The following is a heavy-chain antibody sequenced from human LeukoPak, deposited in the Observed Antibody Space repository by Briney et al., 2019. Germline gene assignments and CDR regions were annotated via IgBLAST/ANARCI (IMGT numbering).Heavy chain of an antibody. J-gene: IGHJ1*01. Sequence: SETLSLTCTVSGGSISSSSYYWGWVRQPPGKGLEWIGSIYYSGSTYYNPSLKSRVTISVDTSKNQFSLKLSSVTAADTAVYYCATTAPPAEYFQHWGQGTLVTVSS. V-gene: IGHV4-39*01. D-gene: IGHD4-17*01. CDR2: IYYSGST. CDR1: GGSISSSSYY. CDR3: ATTAPPAEYFQH.